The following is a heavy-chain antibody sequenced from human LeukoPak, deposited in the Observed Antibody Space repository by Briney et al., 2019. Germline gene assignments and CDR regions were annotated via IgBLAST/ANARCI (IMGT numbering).Heavy chain of an antibody. CDR3: ARVSGSGRYDAFYI. CDR1: GYTFTNYA. Sequence: GASVKVSCKASGYTFTNYAISWVRQAPGQALEWMGWISGYNGNTNYAQKLQGRVIMTTDTSTSTAYMELRSLRSDDTAVYYCARVSGSGRYDAFYIWGQGTMVTVSS. J-gene: IGHJ3*02. D-gene: IGHD3-10*01. V-gene: IGHV1-18*01. CDR2: ISGYNGNT.